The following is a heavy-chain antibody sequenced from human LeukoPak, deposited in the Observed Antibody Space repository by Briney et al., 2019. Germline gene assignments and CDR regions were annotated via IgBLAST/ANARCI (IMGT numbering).Heavy chain of an antibody. D-gene: IGHD2-2*01. Sequence: PSETLSLTCTVSGGSISGYYWSWIRQPPGKGLEWIGYIYSSGSTNYNPSLKSRVTMSLDTSENHFSLRLSSVTAADTAIYYCARQAYCSSTRCNPFAHWGQGALVTVSS. V-gene: IGHV4-59*08. CDR1: GGSISGYY. CDR3: ARQAYCSSTRCNPFAH. CDR2: IYSSGST. J-gene: IGHJ4*02.